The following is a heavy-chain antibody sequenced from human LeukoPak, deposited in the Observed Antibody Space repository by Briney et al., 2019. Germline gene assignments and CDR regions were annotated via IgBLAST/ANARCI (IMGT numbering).Heavy chain of an antibody. Sequence: GESLKISCKGPGFNFTIYWIGWVRQMPGKGLEWMGIIFPRDSDTRYSPSFQGQVTISADKSMSTAYLQWSSLKASDTAMYYCARQSVVATDYWGQGTLVTVSS. CDR1: GFNFTIYW. D-gene: IGHD2-15*01. CDR2: IFPRDSDT. V-gene: IGHV5-51*01. J-gene: IGHJ4*02. CDR3: ARQSVVATDY.